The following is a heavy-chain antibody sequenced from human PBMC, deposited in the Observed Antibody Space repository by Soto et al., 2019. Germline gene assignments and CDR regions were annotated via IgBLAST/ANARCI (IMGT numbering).Heavy chain of an antibody. J-gene: IGHJ3*02. D-gene: IGHD3-10*01. Sequence: GGSLRLSCAASGFTFSSYGMHWVRQAPGKGLEWVAVISYDGSNKYYADSVKGRFTISRDNSKNTLYLQMNSLRAEDTAVYYCARDYGEAAAFDIWGQGTMVTVSS. V-gene: IGHV3-30*03. CDR2: ISYDGSNK. CDR3: ARDYGEAAAFDI. CDR1: GFTFSSYG.